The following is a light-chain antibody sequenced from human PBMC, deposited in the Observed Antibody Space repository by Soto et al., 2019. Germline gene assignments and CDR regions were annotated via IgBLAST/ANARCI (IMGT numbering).Light chain of an antibody. V-gene: IGLV3-21*02. Sequence: SYELTQPPSVSVAPGQTARITCGGKNIGSKSVHWYQQKPGQAPVLVVYDDSDRPSGIPERFSGSNSGNTATLTISRVEAGDEADYYCQVWDSSSDHPGVFGTGTKLTVL. J-gene: IGLJ1*01. CDR3: QVWDSSSDHPGV. CDR2: DDS. CDR1: NIGSKS.